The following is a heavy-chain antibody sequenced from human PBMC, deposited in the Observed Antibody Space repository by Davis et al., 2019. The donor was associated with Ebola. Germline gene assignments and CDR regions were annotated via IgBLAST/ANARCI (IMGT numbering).Heavy chain of an antibody. V-gene: IGHV3-30*14. D-gene: IGHD7-27*01. J-gene: IGHJ4*02. Sequence: GGSLRLSCAASGFTFSSYAMHWVRQAPGKGLEWVAVISYDGSNKYYADSVKGRFTISRHNSKNTLYLQMNSLRVEDTAVYYCSKGPELGKFDYWGQGTLVTVSS. CDR1: GFTFSSYA. CDR2: ISYDGSNK. CDR3: SKGPELGKFDY.